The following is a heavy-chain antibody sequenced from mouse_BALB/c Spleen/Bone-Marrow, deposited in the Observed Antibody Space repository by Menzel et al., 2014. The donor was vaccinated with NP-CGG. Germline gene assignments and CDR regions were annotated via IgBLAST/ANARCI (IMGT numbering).Heavy chain of an antibody. V-gene: IGHV14-3*02. Sequence: VQLQQSGAELVKPGASVKLSCTASGFNIKDTYMHWVKQRPEQGLEWIGWIDPANGNTKYDPNFQGKATITADTSSNTACLQLSSLTAEDTAVYYCARDYDYFFDYWGQGTTRTVSS. J-gene: IGHJ2*01. CDR3: ARDYDYFFDY. D-gene: IGHD2-4*01. CDR1: GFNIKDTY. CDR2: IDPANGNT.